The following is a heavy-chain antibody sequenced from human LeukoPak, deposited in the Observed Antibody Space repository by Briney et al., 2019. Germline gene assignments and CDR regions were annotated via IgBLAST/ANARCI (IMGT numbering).Heavy chain of an antibody. D-gene: IGHD4-17*01. CDR1: GFTFSSYA. J-gene: IGHJ4*02. CDR2: ISGSGSGGST. Sequence: PGGSPRLSCAASGFTFSSYAMSWVRQAPGKGLEWVSAISGSGSGGSTYYADSVKGRFTISRDNSKNTLYLQMNSLRAEDTAVYYCARDSSVTTIVDYWGQGTLVTVSS. V-gene: IGHV3-23*01. CDR3: ARDSSVTTIVDY.